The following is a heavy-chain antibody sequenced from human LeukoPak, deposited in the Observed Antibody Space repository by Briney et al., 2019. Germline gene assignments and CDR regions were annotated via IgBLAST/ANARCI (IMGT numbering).Heavy chain of an antibody. J-gene: IGHJ4*02. D-gene: IGHD4-11*01. CDR2: IIPIFGTA. CDR3: ASSGLPAGGRLRGAFVD. Sequence: SVKVSFTASGGTFSSYAISWVRQAPGQGLEWMGGIIPIFGTANYAQKFQGRVTITADESTSTAYMELSSLRSEDTAVYYCASSGLPAGGRLRGAFVDWGQGPLVTVPS. CDR1: GGTFSSYA. V-gene: IGHV1-69*01.